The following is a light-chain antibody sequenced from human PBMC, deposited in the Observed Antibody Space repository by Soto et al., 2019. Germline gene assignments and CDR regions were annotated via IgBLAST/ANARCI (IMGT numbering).Light chain of an antibody. Sequence: QSALTQPASVSGSPGQSITISCTGTSSDVGGYNYVSWYQQHPGKAPKLMIYDVSNRPSGVSNRFSGSKSGNTASLTISGLQAEDEDHYFCSSYTSSSTPVVFGGGTQLTVL. V-gene: IGLV2-14*01. J-gene: IGLJ2*01. CDR3: SSYTSSSTPVV. CDR2: DVS. CDR1: SSDVGGYNY.